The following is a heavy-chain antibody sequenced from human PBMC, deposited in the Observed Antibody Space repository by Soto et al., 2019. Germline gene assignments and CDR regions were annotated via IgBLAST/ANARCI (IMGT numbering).Heavy chain of an antibody. J-gene: IGHJ4*02. CDR2: IWYDGSNK. V-gene: IGHV3-33*01. Sequence: QVQLVESGGGVVQPGRSLRLSCAASGFTFSSYGMHWVRQAPGKGLEWVAVIWYDGSNKYYADSVKGRFTISRDNSKNTLYLQMNSLRAEDTAVYYCARDQTVGYAVPLYGYWGQETLVTVSS. D-gene: IGHD5-12*01. CDR3: ARDQTVGYAVPLYGY. CDR1: GFTFSSYG.